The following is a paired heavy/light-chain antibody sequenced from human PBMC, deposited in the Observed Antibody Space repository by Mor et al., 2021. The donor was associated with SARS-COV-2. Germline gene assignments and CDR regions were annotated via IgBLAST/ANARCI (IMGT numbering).Light chain of an antibody. CDR3: LLYYGGAQPWV. CDR1: TGAVTSGYY. Sequence: QTVVTQEPSLTVSPGGTVTLTCASSTGAVTSGYYPNWFQQKPGQAPRALIYSASNKHSWTPARFSGSLLGGKAALTLSGVQPEDEAEYYCLLYYGGAQPWVFGGGTKLTVL. V-gene: IGLV7-43*01. J-gene: IGLJ3*02. CDR2: SAS.
Heavy chain of an antibody. D-gene: IGHD2-15*01. V-gene: IGHV3-74*01. J-gene: IGHJ4*02. CDR2: IDSDGSST. Sequence: EVQLVESGGDLVQPGGSLRLSCAASGFTFSSYWMHWVRQAPGKGLVWVSRIDSDGSSTNYADSVRGRFSISRDNAKNTLYLQMNSLRAEDTAVYYCARAAGGSGGFTQIDYWGQGTLVTVSS. CDR1: GFTFSSYW. CDR3: ARAAGGSGGFTQIDY.